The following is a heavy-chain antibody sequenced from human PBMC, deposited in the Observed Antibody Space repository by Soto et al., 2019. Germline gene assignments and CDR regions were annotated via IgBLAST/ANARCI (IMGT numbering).Heavy chain of an antibody. CDR1: GFTVSSNY. V-gene: IGHV3-53*01. CDR3: ARGSSSSWLNYFDY. Sequence: GGSLRLSCAASGFTVSSNYMSWVRQAPGKGLERISVIYSGGSTYYADSEKGRFTISRDNSKNTLYLQMNSLRAEDTAEYYCARGSSSSWLNYFDYWGQGTLVTVSS. D-gene: IGHD6-13*01. J-gene: IGHJ4*02. CDR2: IYSGGST.